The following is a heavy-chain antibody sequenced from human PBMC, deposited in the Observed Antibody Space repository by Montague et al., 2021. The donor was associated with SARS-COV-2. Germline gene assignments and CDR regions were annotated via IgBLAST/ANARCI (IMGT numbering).Heavy chain of an antibody. V-gene: IGHV4-39*01. J-gene: IGHJ4*02. CDR1: GGSIISGGYY. CDR3: VAGWLGIYYCDF. CDR2: IYYSGST. Sequence: SETLSLTCTVSGGSIISGGYYWDWIRQPPGMGLEWIGTIYYSGSTYYNPSLKSRVTISVDMSKNQFSLRLSSVTAADTAVYYCVAGWLGIYYCDFWGQGTLVTVSS. D-gene: IGHD6-19*01.